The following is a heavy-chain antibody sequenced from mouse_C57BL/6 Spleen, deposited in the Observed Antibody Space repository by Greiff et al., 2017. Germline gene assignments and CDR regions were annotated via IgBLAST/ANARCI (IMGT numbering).Heavy chain of an antibody. J-gene: IGHJ4*01. Sequence: VQLQQPGAELVKPGASVKLSCKASGYTFTSYWMHWVKQRPGQGLEWIGMIHPNSGSTNYNEKFKSKATLTVDKSSSTAYMQLSSLTSEDSAVYYCARYYGSHYYAMDYWGQGTSVTVSS. D-gene: IGHD1-1*01. CDR2: IHPNSGST. CDR3: ARYYGSHYYAMDY. V-gene: IGHV1-64*01. CDR1: GYTFTSYW.